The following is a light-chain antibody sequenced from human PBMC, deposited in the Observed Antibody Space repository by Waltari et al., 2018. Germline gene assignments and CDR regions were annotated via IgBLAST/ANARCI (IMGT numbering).Light chain of an antibody. Sequence: SYELTQPPSVSVSPGQTAKIPCPGDALPNQCAYWFQQKPGQAPVLIIYKDTRRPSGIPERFSGSNSGTTVTLTITGVQAEDEADYYCESADNTGAYVFGGGTKVTVL. CDR2: KDT. J-gene: IGLJ1*01. CDR1: ALPNQC. CDR3: ESADNTGAYV. V-gene: IGLV3-25*03.